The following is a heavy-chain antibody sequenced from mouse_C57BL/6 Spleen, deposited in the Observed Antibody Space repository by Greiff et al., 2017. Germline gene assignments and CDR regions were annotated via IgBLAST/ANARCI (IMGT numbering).Heavy chain of an antibody. CDR2: IWGDGST. J-gene: IGHJ3*01. CDR1: GFSLTSYG. D-gene: IGHD4-1*01. V-gene: IGHV2-3*01. Sequence: VKLVESGPGLVAPSQSLSITCTVSGFSLTSYGVSWVRQPPGKGLEWLGVIWGDGSTNYHSALISRLSISKDNSKSQVFLTLNSLQTDDTATYYCAKPLTGTDGTWFAYWGQGTLVTVSA. CDR3: AKPLTGTDGTWFAY.